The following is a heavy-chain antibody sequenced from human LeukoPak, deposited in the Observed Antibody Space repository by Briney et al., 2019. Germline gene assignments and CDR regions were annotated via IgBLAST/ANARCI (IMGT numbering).Heavy chain of an antibody. CDR1: GASISSGDHY. V-gene: IGHV4-30-4*01. Sequence: SQTLSLTCTVSGASISSGDHYWSWIRQPPGKGLQWIGYIYYTGSTYYSPSLKRRVTMLVDSSKNQLSLRLSSVTAADTAVYFCARDLMAPGGTYFDYWGHGTLVTVSS. D-gene: IGHD6-13*01. CDR2: IYYTGST. J-gene: IGHJ4*01. CDR3: ARDLMAPGGTYFDY.